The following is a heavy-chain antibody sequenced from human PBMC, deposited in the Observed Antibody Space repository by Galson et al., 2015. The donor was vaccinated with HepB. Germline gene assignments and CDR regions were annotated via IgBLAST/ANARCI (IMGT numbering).Heavy chain of an antibody. CDR1: GFDFGSYS. CDR2: ISISSRVT. Sequence: SLRLSCAASGFDFGSYSLQWVRQAPGKGLEWISHISISSRVTYYADSVRGRFTISRDDAENSMYLQLRSLRAEDTAVYYCAAQDYGRDVWGQGTTVIVSS. V-gene: IGHV3-48*01. CDR3: AAQDYGRDV. J-gene: IGHJ6*02.